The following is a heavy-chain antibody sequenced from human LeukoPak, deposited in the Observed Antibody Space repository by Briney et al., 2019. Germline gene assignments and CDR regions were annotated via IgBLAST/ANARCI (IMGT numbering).Heavy chain of an antibody. CDR1: GFTFSTYS. Sequence: GGSLRLSCAASGFTFSTYSMTWVRQAPGKGLEWVSSMSSSSGNTYYADSVKGRFTISRDNAKNSLYLQMNSLRAEDTAVYYCARAPRSYDYVWGSYHFDAFDIWGQGTMVTVSS. CDR2: MSSSSGNT. V-gene: IGHV3-21*01. J-gene: IGHJ3*02. D-gene: IGHD3-16*02. CDR3: ARAPRSYDYVWGSYHFDAFDI.